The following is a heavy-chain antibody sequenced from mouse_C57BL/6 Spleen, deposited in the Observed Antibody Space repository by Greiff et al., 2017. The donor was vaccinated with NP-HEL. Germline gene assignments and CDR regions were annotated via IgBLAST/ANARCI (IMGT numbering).Heavy chain of an antibody. CDR3: ARGYDQYYFDY. D-gene: IGHD2-3*01. CDR2: IDPSDSYT. V-gene: IGHV1-69*01. J-gene: IGHJ2*01. Sequence: VQLQQSGAELVMPGASVKLSCKASGYTFTSYWMHWVKQRPGQGLEWIGEIDPSDSYTNYNQKFKGKSTLTVDKSSSTAYMQLSSLTSEDSAVYYCARGYDQYYFDYWGQGTTLTVSS. CDR1: GYTFTSYW.